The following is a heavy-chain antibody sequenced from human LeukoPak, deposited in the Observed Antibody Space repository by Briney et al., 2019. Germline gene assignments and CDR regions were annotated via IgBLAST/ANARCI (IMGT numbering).Heavy chain of an antibody. CDR1: GYSFSSYY. J-gene: IGHJ3*02. D-gene: IGHD3-10*01. CDR3: ARLGVMVRGAPDQITAFDI. V-gene: IGHV5-51*01. Sequence: GESLKISCQASGYSFSSYYIGWVRQMPGKGLEWMGIIYAGDSDIRYSPSFEGQVTISVDKSTTTAYLQWSSLKASDSAIYYCARLGVMVRGAPDQITAFDIWGQGTLVTISS. CDR2: IYAGDSDI.